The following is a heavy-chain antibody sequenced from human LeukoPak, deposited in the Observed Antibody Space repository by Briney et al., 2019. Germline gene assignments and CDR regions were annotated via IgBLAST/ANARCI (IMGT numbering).Heavy chain of an antibody. V-gene: IGHV4-61*01. D-gene: IGHD6-19*01. Sequence: SETLSLTCTVSDGSVNSGSDYWTWIRQPPGKGLEWIGYMFYSGSAKYNPSLKSRVTISLDTSKSQFSLKLTSVTAADTAVYYCARRIWADWYFDLWGRGTLVTVSS. CDR2: MFYSGSA. J-gene: IGHJ2*01. CDR3: ARRIWADWYFDL. CDR1: DGSVNSGSDY.